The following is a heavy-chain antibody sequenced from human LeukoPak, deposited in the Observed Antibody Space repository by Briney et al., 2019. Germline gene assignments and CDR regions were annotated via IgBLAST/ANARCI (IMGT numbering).Heavy chain of an antibody. CDR3: SSGRDIAVAGPGGYFDY. CDR1: GFTFSSYA. D-gene: IGHD6-19*01. Sequence: GGSLRLSCAASGFTFSSYAMSWVRQAPGKGLEWVSAISGSGGSTYYADSVKGRFTLSGDNAKHSLDLQMNSLTAEDTAVYYCSSGRDIAVAGPGGYFDYWGQGTLVTVSS. J-gene: IGHJ4*02. CDR2: ISGSGGST. V-gene: IGHV3-23*01.